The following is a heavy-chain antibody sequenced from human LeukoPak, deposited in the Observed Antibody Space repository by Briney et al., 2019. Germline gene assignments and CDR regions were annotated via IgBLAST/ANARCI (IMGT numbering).Heavy chain of an antibody. CDR1: GFTFSSYS. J-gene: IGHJ6*03. D-gene: IGHD3-10*01. CDR2: IKQDGSEK. CDR3: ARVSEGFGEFYYYYYYMDV. V-gene: IGHV3-7*01. Sequence: HAGGSLRLSCAASGFTFSSYSMNWVRQAPGKGLEWVANIKQDGSEKYYVDSVKGRFTISRDNAKNSLYLQMNSLRAEDTAVYYCARVSEGFGEFYYYYYYMDVWGKGTTVTISS.